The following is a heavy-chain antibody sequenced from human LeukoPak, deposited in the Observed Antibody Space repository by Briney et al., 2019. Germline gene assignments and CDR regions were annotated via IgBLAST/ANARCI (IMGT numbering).Heavy chain of an antibody. CDR3: ARDPERSRIAAYYYGMDV. D-gene: IGHD6-13*01. CDR1: GGTFSSYA. CDR2: IIPILGKA. Sequence: SVKVSCKASGGTFSSYAISWVRQAPGQGLEWMGRIIPILGKANYAQKFQGRVTITADKSTSTAYMELSSLRSEDTAVYYCARDPERSRIAAYYYGMDVWGQGTTVTVSS. J-gene: IGHJ6*02. V-gene: IGHV1-69*04.